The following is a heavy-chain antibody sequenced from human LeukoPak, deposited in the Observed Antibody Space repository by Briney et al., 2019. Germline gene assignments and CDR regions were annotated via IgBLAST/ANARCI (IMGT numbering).Heavy chain of an antibody. J-gene: IGHJ5*02. D-gene: IGHD6-6*01. CDR3: ARAGGISARPYNWFHP. CDR1: GASISSSTYY. V-gene: IGHV4-39*01. Sequence: KPSETLSLTCTVCGASISSSTYYWGWIRHPPGKGLEWIGSIYYTGSTYYNPSLTSRVTMSVDTSKSQFSLRLSSVTAADTALYYCARAGGISARPYNWFHPWGQGTLVTVSS. CDR2: IYYTGST.